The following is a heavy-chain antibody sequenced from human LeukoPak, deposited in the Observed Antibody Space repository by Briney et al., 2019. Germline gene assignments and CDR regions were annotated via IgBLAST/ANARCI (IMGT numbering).Heavy chain of an antibody. CDR1: GFTFSSYA. V-gene: IGHV3-23*01. Sequence: GGSLRLSCAASGFTFSSYAMSWVRQAPGKGLEWVSAISGSGGSTYYADSVKGRFTISRDNSKNTLYLQMNSLRAEDTAVYYCAKAERGYSYGRLVGMDVWGQGTTVTVSS. D-gene: IGHD5-18*01. J-gene: IGHJ6*02. CDR2: ISGSGGST. CDR3: AKAERGYSYGRLVGMDV.